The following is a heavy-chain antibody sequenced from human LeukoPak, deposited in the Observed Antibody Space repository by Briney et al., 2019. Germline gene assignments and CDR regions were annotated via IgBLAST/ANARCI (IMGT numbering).Heavy chain of an antibody. CDR2: ISSSSSYI. Sequence: GGSLRLSCAASGFTFSSYSMNWVRQAPGKGLEWVSSISSSSSYIYYADSVKGRFTISRDNAKNSLYLQMNSLRAEDTAVYYCARDGNYYGSSGYYYVRDFDYWGQGTLVTVSS. CDR1: GFTFSSYS. V-gene: IGHV3-21*01. D-gene: IGHD3-22*01. J-gene: IGHJ4*02. CDR3: ARDGNYYGSSGYYYVRDFDY.